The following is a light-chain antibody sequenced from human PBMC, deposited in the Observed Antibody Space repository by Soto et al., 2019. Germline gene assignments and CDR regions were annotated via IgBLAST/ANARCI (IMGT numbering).Light chain of an antibody. CDR3: QQLDRYPRT. J-gene: IGKJ1*01. CDR1: QGIGTY. V-gene: IGKV1-9*01. CDR2: ASS. Sequence: IQLTQSPSSLSASVGDRVTVTCRASQGIGTYLVWYQQKSGKAPTVLIYASSTLQTGVPSRFSGSGSGTNFSLNISSLHPEDVATYSCQQLDRYPRTVGNGTNV.